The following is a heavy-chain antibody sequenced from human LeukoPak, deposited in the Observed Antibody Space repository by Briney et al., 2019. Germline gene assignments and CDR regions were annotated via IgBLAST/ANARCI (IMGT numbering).Heavy chain of an antibody. J-gene: IGHJ3*02. D-gene: IGHD3-22*01. CDR2: IYYSGST. V-gene: IGHV4-59*01. Sequence: PPGKGLEWIGYIYYSGSTNYNPSLKSRVTMSVDTSKNQFSLKLSSVTAADTAVYYCARDKDYFDSGGAFDIWGQGTMVTASS. CDR3: ARDKDYFDSGGAFDI.